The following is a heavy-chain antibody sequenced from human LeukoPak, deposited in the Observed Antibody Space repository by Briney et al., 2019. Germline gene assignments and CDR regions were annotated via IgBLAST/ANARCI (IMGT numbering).Heavy chain of an antibody. CDR1: GFTFSSYS. CDR2: IRNKPNGYTT. Sequence: PGGSLRLSCAASGFTFSSYSMNWVRQAPGKGLEWVGRIRNKPNGYTTEYAASVKGRFTISRDDSKKSLFLQMNSLKTEDTAVYYCARIYGGGWLDYWGQGTLVTVSS. J-gene: IGHJ4*02. V-gene: IGHV3-72*01. CDR3: ARIYGGGWLDY. D-gene: IGHD6-19*01.